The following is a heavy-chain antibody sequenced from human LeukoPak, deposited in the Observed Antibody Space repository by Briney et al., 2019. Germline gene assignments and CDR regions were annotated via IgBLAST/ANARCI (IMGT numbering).Heavy chain of an antibody. CDR2: INHSGST. J-gene: IGHJ6*02. D-gene: IGHD2-2*02. CDR1: GGSFSGYY. Sequence: PSETLSLTCAVYGGSFSGYYWSWIRQPPGKGLEWIGEINHSGSTNYNPSLKSRVTISVDTSKNQFSLKLSSVTAADTAVYYCARVFVGVVPAAISQGGMDVWGQGTTVTVSS. V-gene: IGHV4-34*01. CDR3: ARVFVGVVPAAISQGGMDV.